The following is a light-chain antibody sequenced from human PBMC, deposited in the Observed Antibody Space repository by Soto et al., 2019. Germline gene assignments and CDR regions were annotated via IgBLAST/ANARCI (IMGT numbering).Light chain of an antibody. CDR1: QTVSSN. Sequence: EIVMTQSPATLSVSPGERATLSCRASQTVSSNLAWYQQKPGQAPRLLVYRASTRATGIPARFSGSGSGTQFTLTISSLQSEDFAVYYCHQHNNWPLAFGGGTKVELK. CDR2: RAS. V-gene: IGKV3-15*01. CDR3: HQHNNWPLA. J-gene: IGKJ4*01.